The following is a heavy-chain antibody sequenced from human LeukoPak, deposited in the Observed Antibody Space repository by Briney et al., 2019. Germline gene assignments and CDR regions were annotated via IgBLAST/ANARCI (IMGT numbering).Heavy chain of an antibody. J-gene: IGHJ3*02. Sequence: GASVKVSCKASGYTFTSYGISWVRQAPGQGLEWMGWISAYNGNTNYAQKLQGRVTMTTDTSTSTAYMELRSLRSDDTAVYYCGTYSSSPKEDDAFDIWGQGTMVTVSS. CDR1: GYTFTSYG. V-gene: IGHV1-18*01. CDR2: ISAYNGNT. CDR3: GTYSSSPKEDDAFDI. D-gene: IGHD6-13*01.